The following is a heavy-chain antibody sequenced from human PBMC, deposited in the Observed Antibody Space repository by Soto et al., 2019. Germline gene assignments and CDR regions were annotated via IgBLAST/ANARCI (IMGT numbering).Heavy chain of an antibody. V-gene: IGHV3-30*18. CDR3: AKDFKISGGHYGSLNYYYGMDV. D-gene: IGHD3-10*01. CDR1: GFTFSAFG. J-gene: IGHJ6*02. CDR2: ISYDGILK. Sequence: GGSLRLSCEASGFTFSAFGMHWVRQAPGKGLEWVAIISYDGILKYYADPVKCRFTISRDTSKSALYLQMNSLRPEDTAVYYCAKDFKISGGHYGSLNYYYGMDVWGQGTTVTVSS.